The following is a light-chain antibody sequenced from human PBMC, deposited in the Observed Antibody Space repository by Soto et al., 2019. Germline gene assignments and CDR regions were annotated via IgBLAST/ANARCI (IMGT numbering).Light chain of an antibody. V-gene: IGKV1-5*01. CDR1: QSIDNW. Sequence: EIQMTQSPSTLSASVGDRVTITCRASQSIDNWLAWYQQKPGKAPKLLIYAASTLETGVPSRFSGSGSGTEFTLTIKSLQPDDFATYYCQQFSSYSTFGQGTKVEIK. J-gene: IGKJ1*01. CDR3: QQFSSYST. CDR2: AAS.